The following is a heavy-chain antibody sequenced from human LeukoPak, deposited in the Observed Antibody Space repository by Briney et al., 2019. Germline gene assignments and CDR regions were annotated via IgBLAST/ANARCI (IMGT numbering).Heavy chain of an antibody. D-gene: IGHD6-13*01. V-gene: IGHV4-4*09. J-gene: IGHJ5*02. CDR2: IYTSGST. CDR1: GGSIGTYY. CDR3: ARSRSYSSTWYNP. Sequence: PSETLSLTCTVSGGSIGTYYWSWIRQPPGKGLEWIDYIYTSGSTSYNPSLKSRVTISVDTSKHQFSLKLTSVTAADSAVYYCARSRSYSSTWYNPWGQGTLVTVSS.